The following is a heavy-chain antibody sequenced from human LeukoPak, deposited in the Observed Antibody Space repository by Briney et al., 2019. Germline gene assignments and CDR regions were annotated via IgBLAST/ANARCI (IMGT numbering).Heavy chain of an antibody. V-gene: IGHV1-18*01. CDR3: AREGGYYDSSGSFDY. D-gene: IGHD3-22*01. Sequence: ASVKVSCKASGYTFTSYGISWVRQAPGQGLEWMGWISAYNGNTNYAQKLQGRVTMTTDTSTSTAYMELRSLRSDDTAVYYCAREGGYYDSSGSFDYWGQGTLVTVSS. J-gene: IGHJ4*02. CDR1: GYTFTSYG. CDR2: ISAYNGNT.